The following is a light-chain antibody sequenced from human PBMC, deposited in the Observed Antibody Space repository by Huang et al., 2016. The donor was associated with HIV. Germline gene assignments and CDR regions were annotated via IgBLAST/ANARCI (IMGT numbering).Light chain of an antibody. CDR1: QYISTN. V-gene: IGKV3-15*01. CDR3: QQYNNWPRT. CDR2: GAS. Sequence: EVVMTQSPATLSVSPGERATLSSRASQYISTNLGWYQQKPGQPPRLLIFGASTRATGLPARFIGSGSGTEFTLTITSLQSEDFAVYYCQQYNNWPRTFGQGTKVEIK. J-gene: IGKJ1*01.